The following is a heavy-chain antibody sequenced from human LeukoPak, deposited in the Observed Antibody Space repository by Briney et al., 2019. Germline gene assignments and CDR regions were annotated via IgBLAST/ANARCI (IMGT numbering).Heavy chain of an antibody. CDR3: ARDVGGYSSGWFDY. Sequence: GGSLRLSCAASGFIVSSNYMSWVRQPPGKGLEWVSVIYSDGRTYYADSVKGRFTISSDNSKNTLYLRMNSLRAEDTAVYYCARDVGGYSSGWFDYWGQGALVTVSS. J-gene: IGHJ4*02. V-gene: IGHV3-53*01. D-gene: IGHD6-19*01. CDR2: IYSDGRT. CDR1: GFIVSSNY.